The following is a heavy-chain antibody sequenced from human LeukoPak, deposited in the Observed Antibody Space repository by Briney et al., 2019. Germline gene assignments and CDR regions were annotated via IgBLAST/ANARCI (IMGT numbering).Heavy chain of an antibody. J-gene: IGHJ3*02. D-gene: IGHD4-17*01. CDR2: ISGTGSHI. Sequence: PGGSLRLSCAASGFTFSNYYMSWIRQAPGKGLEWVSYISGTGSHINYADSVKGRITISRDNAENSLHLQMDSLRAEDTAMYYCAKSITVTTRNAFDIWGQGTMVTVSS. CDR1: GFTFSNYY. V-gene: IGHV3-11*01. CDR3: AKSITVTTRNAFDI.